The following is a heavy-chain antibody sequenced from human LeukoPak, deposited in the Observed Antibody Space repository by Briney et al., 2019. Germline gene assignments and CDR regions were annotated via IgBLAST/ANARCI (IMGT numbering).Heavy chain of an antibody. J-gene: IGHJ4*02. CDR2: IIPIFGTA. V-gene: IGHV1-69*05. Sequence: ASVKVSCKASGGTFSSYAISWVRQAPGQGLEWMGGIIPIFGTANYAQKFQGRVTITTDESTSTAYMELSSLRSEDTAVYYCARGATPNYYDSSGYPGPFDYWGQGTLVTVSS. CDR3: ARGATPNYYDSSGYPGPFDY. D-gene: IGHD3-22*01. CDR1: GGTFSSYA.